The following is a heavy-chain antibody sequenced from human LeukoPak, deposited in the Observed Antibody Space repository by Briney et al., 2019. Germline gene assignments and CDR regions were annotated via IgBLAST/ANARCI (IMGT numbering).Heavy chain of an antibody. CDR3: AKVPLESWHAFDI. V-gene: IGHV3-66*01. CDR1: GFTVSSNY. CDR2: IYSGGST. Sequence: GGSLRLSCAASGFTVSSNYMSWVRQAPGKGLEWVSVIYSGGSTYYADSVKGRFTISRDNSKNTLYLQMNSLRAEDTAVYYCAKVPLESWHAFDIWGQGTMVTVSS. J-gene: IGHJ3*02.